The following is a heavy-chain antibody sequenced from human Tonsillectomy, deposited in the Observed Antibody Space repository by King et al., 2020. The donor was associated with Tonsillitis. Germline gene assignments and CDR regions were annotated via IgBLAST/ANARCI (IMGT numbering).Heavy chain of an antibody. D-gene: IGHD6-25*01. V-gene: IGHV4-59*08. CDR1: GGSISSHF. Sequence: HVQLQESGPGLVKPSETLSLTCTVSGGSISSHFWSWIRPPPGKGLEWIGYIYYSGNTNYNPSLKSRVTISIDTSKSQFSLKLSSVTAADTAVYYCARHRDIAATSPESRFDPWGQGSLVTVSS. CDR3: ARHRDIAATSPESRFDP. J-gene: IGHJ5*02. CDR2: IYYSGNT.